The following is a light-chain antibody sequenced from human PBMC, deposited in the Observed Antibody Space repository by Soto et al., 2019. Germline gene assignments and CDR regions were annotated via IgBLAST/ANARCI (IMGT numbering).Light chain of an antibody. CDR3: QQYDNWPPT. CDR1: QSVSSN. Sequence: EIVMTQSPATLSVSPRERATLSCRASQSVSSNLAWYQQKPGQAPRLVIYGASTRATGVPASFRGSGSGTEFTLTINGLQSEDFALYWCQQYDNWPPTFGGGTKVDIK. V-gene: IGKV3-15*01. CDR2: GAS. J-gene: IGKJ4*01.